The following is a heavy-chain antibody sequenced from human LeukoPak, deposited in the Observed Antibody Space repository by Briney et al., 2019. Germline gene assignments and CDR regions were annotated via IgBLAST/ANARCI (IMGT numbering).Heavy chain of an antibody. CDR1: GFTFRSYA. CDR2: ILFHGNTD. V-gene: IGHV3-30*01. Sequence: QPGRSLRLSCAASGFTFRSYAMHWARQAPGKGPEWVAAILFHGNTDYYADSVKGRFTISRDNSKNTLFLQLNGLRTEDTAVYYCARGPTSRSLDAPPDLWGQGTLVTVAS. J-gene: IGHJ5*02. CDR3: ARGPTSRSLDAPPDL.